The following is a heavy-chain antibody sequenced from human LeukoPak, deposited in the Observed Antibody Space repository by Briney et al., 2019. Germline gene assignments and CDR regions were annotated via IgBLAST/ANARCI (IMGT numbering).Heavy chain of an antibody. CDR1: GGSFSGYY. Sequence: PSETLSLTCAVYGGSFSGYYWSWIRQPPGKGLEWIGEINHSGSTNYNPSLKSRVTISVDTSKNQFSLKLSSVTAADTARYFCARGLGSSSWFTLKGDQYYFDYWGQGTLVTVAS. V-gene: IGHV4-34*01. CDR3: ARGLGSSSWFTLKGDQYYFDY. D-gene: IGHD2-2*01. J-gene: IGHJ4*02. CDR2: INHSGST.